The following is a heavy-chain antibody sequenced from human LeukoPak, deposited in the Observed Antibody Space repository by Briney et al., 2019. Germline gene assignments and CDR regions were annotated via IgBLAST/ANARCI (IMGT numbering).Heavy chain of an antibody. V-gene: IGHV1-69*05. CDR3: ARNKRTIFGVVISWFDP. CDR2: IIAIFGTA. J-gene: IGHJ5*02. CDR1: GGTFSSYA. D-gene: IGHD3-3*01. Sequence: ASVKVSCKASGGTFSSYAISWVRQAPGQGLEWMGGIIAIFGTANYAQKFQGRVTITTDESTSTAYMELSSLRSEDTAVYYCARNKRTIFGVVISWFDPWGQGTLVTVSS.